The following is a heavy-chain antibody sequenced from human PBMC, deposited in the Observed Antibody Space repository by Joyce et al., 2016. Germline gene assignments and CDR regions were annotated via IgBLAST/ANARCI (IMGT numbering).Heavy chain of an antibody. CDR3: ARSQWLAPLMY. CDR2: INNIGVT. D-gene: IGHD6-19*01. V-gene: IGHV4-34*01. J-gene: IGHJ4*02. CDR1: GGPFRGFF. Sequence: QVQLQQWGAGLLKPSETLSLTCAVSGGPFRGFFWTWVRQPPGKGLEWIGDINNIGVTKYNPSLKTRVTFSVETSKNQFSLKLTSLSAADTAVYYCARSQWLAPLMYWGQGTPVTVSS.